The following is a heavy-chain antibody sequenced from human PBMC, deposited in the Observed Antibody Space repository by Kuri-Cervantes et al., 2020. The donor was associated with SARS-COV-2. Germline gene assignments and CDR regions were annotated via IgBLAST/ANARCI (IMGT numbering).Heavy chain of an antibody. J-gene: IGHJ5*02. V-gene: IGHV1-69*04. CDR2: IIPILGIA. CDR1: EGTFSNSA. CDR3: ATSPLWGWFDP. Sequence: SVKVSCKASEGTFSNSAISWVRQAPGQGLEWMGRIIPILGIANYAQKFQGRVTITADKSTSTAYMELSSLRSEDTAVYYCATSPLWGWFDPWGQGTLVTVDS. D-gene: IGHD7-27*01.